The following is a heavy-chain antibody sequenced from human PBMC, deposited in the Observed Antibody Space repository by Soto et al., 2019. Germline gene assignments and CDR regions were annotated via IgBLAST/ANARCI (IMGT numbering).Heavy chain of an antibody. CDR1: GGSFSGYY. CDR3: ARCIAGTAGGMDV. V-gene: IGHV4-34*01. CDR2: INHSGST. J-gene: IGHJ6*02. Sequence: QVQLQQWGAGLLKPSETLSLTCAVYGGSFSGYYWSWIRQPPGKGLEWIGEINHSGSTNYNPSLKSRVPISVDTSKNQFSLKLSSVTAADTAVYYCARCIAGTAGGMDVWGQGTTVTVSS. D-gene: IGHD6-13*01.